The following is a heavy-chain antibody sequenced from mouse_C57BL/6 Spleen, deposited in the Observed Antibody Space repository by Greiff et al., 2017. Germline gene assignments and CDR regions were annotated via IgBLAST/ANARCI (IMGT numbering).Heavy chain of an antibody. Sequence: EVKLVESGGGLVQSGRSLRLSCATSGFTFSDFYMEWVRQAPGKGLEWIAASRNKANDYTTEYSASVKGRFIVSRDTSQSILYLQMNALRAEDTAIYYCARDAPTGFDYWGQGTTLTVSS. CDR2: SRNKANDYTT. D-gene: IGHD4-1*02. CDR3: ARDAPTGFDY. V-gene: IGHV7-1*01. J-gene: IGHJ2*01. CDR1: GFTFSDFY.